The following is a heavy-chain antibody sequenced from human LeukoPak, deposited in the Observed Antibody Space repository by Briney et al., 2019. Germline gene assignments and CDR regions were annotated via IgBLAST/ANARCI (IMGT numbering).Heavy chain of an antibody. CDR1: GFTFSSYG. Sequence: GGSLRLSCAASGFTFSSYGMHWVRQAPGKGLEWVAVIWYDGSNKYYADSVKGRFTISRDNSKNTLYLQMNSLRAEDTAVYYCAKDHNYNDSSGYYYGDHLDYWGQGTLVTVSS. CDR2: IWYDGSNK. CDR3: AKDHNYNDSSGYYYGDHLDY. D-gene: IGHD3-22*01. J-gene: IGHJ4*02. V-gene: IGHV3-33*06.